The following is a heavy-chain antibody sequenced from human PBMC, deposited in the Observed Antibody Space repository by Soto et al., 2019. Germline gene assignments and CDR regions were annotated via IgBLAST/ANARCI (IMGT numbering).Heavy chain of an antibody. Sequence: GGSLRLSCAASGFTFDDYAMHWVRQAPGKGLEWVSGISWNSGSIGYADSVKGRFTISRDNAKNSLYPQMNSLRAEDTALYYFPKHSGYYGMHVWGQGTTVTVSS. J-gene: IGHJ6*02. CDR2: ISWNSGSI. CDR1: GFTFDDYA. V-gene: IGHV3-9*01. CDR3: PKHSGYYGMHV.